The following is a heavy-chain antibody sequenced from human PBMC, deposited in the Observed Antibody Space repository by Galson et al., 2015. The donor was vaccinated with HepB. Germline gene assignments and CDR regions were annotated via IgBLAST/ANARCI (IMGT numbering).Heavy chain of an antibody. J-gene: IGHJ6*03. CDR1: GGSVSSGSYY. CDR2: IYYSGST. V-gene: IGHV4-61*01. D-gene: IGHD3-3*01. CDR3: ARDSQYYDFWSGYSKGGMDV. Sequence: ETLSLACTVSGGSVSSGSYYWSWIRQPPGKGLEWIGYIYYSGSTNYNPSLKSRVTISVDTSKNQFSLKLNSVTAADTAVYYCARDSQYYDFWSGYSKGGMDVWGKGTTVTVSS.